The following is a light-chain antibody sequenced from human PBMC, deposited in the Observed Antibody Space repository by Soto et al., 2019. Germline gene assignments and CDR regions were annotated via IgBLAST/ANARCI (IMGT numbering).Light chain of an antibody. CDR1: SSNIGNFY. V-gene: IGLV1-47*01. CDR2: KNN. Sequence: QSVLTQPPSASGTPGQRVTISCSGSSSNIGNFYVYWYQQLPGTAPKLLIYKNNQRPIGVPDRFSGSKSGTSASLAISGLRSEDEADYYCASWDDSLSGPGVFGGGTQLTVL. J-gene: IGLJ7*01. CDR3: ASWDDSLSGPGV.